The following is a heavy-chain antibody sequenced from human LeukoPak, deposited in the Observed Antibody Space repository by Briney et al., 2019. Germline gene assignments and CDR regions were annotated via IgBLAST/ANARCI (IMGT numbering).Heavy chain of an antibody. CDR1: GFTFSSYD. D-gene: IGHD2/OR15-2a*01. CDR2: ISSSGSTI. Sequence: KTGGSLRLSCAASGFTFSSYDMNWVRQAPVRGLEWLAYISSSGSTIYYADSVKGRFTISRDNAKNSLYLRMKSLRDEDTAVYYCAVSDSTWGQGTLVTVSS. J-gene: IGHJ4*02. CDR3: AVSDST. V-gene: IGHV3-48*02.